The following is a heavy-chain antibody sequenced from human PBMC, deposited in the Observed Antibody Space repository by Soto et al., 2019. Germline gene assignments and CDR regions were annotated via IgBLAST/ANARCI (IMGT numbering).Heavy chain of an antibody. D-gene: IGHD1-26*01. V-gene: IGHV4-30-4*01. CDR3: ARAWDF. CDR1: GVSVSRDYQ. J-gene: IGHJ1*01. Sequence: SETLSLTXPVSGVSVSRDYQWIWIRQPPGKGLEWIGHISYSGSPYYHPSLRSRLSISVDTSKNQFSLKVKSVTAADTAVYYCARAWDFWGQGTLVTVSS. CDR2: ISYSGSP.